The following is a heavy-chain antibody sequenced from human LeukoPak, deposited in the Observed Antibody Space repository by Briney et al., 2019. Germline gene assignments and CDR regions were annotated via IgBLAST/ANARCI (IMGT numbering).Heavy chain of an antibody. CDR2: IYSAGST. CDR1: GFTVSSSY. CDR3: ATEGRLLWFGEKYGAFDI. Sequence: GGSLRLSCAASGFTVSSSYMSWVRQAPGKDLEWVSIIYSAGSTYYADSVKGRFTISRDNSKNTLYLQMNSLRAEDTAVYYCATEGRLLWFGEKYGAFDIWGQGTMVTVSS. D-gene: IGHD3-10*01. J-gene: IGHJ3*02. V-gene: IGHV3-53*05.